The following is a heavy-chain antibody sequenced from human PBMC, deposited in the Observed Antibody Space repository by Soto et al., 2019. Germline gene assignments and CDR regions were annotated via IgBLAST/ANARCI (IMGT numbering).Heavy chain of an antibody. CDR3: ARDNIRAAAAASLDY. D-gene: IGHD2-2*01. CDR2: ISLSGKII. V-gene: IGHV3-48*03. J-gene: IGHJ4*02. CDR1: GFTLSSFE. Sequence: SGGSLGPYCLVPGFTLSSFEMTLVRQAPGKGLEWLSYISLSGKIIKYADSVKGRFTISRDTAKNSVSLQMDTLRVEDTAIYYCARDNIRAAAAASLDYWGQGTLVTVSS.